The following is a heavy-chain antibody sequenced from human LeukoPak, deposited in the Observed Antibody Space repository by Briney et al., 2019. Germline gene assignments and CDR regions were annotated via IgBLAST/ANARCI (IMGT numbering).Heavy chain of an antibody. CDR1: GFTFSSYE. Sequence: GGSLRLSCAASGFTFSSYEMNWVRQAPGKGLEWVSYISSSGSTIYYADSVKGRFTISRDNAKNSLYLQMNSLRAEDTAVYYCARAYYGSGSYYQPYYYYYMDVWGKGTTVTVSS. D-gene: IGHD3-10*01. V-gene: IGHV3-48*03. CDR2: ISSSGSTI. J-gene: IGHJ6*03. CDR3: ARAYYGSGSYYQPYYYYYMDV.